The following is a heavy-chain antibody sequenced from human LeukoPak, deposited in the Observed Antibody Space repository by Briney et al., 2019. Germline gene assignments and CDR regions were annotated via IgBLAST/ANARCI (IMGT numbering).Heavy chain of an antibody. J-gene: IGHJ4*02. CDR3: AREPFGESHFDY. V-gene: IGHV3-74*01. CDR2: INSDGRIT. Sequence: PGGSLRLSCAASGFTFSSYWMHWVRQAPGEGLVWVARINSDGRITTYADSVKGRFTISRDNAKNTLYLQENSLRTEDTAVYYCAREPFGESHFDYWGQGTLVTVSS. CDR1: GFTFSSYW. D-gene: IGHD3-10*01.